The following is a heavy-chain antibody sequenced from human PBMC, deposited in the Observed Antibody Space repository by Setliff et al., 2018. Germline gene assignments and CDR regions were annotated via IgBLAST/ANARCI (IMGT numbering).Heavy chain of an antibody. V-gene: IGHV3-66*02. CDR1: GFTVSSNY. D-gene: IGHD6-13*01. CDR3: ARATLQYSSSWYEYYYYYMDV. Sequence: GSLRLSCAASGFTVSSNYMSWVRQAPGKGLEWVSVIYSGGSTYYADSVKGRFTISRDNSKNTLYLQTNSLRAEDTAVYYCARATLQYSSSWYEYYYYYMDVWGKGTTVTVSS. J-gene: IGHJ6*03. CDR2: IYSGGST.